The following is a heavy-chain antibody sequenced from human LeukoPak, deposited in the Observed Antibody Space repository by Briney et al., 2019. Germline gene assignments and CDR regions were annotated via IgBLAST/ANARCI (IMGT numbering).Heavy chain of an antibody. J-gene: IGHJ4*02. Sequence: GGSLRLLCAASGFTVSNNYMSWVRQAPGKGLEWVSVIYANNSTYYADSVKGRFTISRDKSKNTLYLQMNTLRAEDTAVYYCAGVMIRGAWNYWGQGTLVTVSS. V-gene: IGHV3-66*01. D-gene: IGHD3-10*01. CDR2: IYANNST. CDR3: AGVMIRGAWNY. CDR1: GFTVSNNY.